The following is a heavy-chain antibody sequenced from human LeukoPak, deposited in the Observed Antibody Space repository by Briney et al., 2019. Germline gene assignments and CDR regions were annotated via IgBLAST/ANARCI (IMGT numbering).Heavy chain of an antibody. CDR1: GFTFSSYA. CDR2: ITGTGRNT. V-gene: IGHV3-64D*06. J-gene: IGHJ4*02. D-gene: IGHD6-13*01. CDR3: VKDGTNSSSWYYYFGY. Sequence: GGSLRLSCAASGFTFSSYAMHWVRQAPGRGLEYVSAITGTGRNTYYADSVKGRFTISRDNSKNTLYLQMSSLRAEDTAVYYCVKDGTNSSSWYYYFGYWGQGTLVTVSS.